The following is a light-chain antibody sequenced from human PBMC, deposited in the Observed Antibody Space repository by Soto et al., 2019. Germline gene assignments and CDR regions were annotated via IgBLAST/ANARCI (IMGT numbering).Light chain of an antibody. V-gene: IGKV3D-15*01. CDR1: QSVNSH. CDR3: QQYNNWPLT. Sequence: EIVMTQSPASLSVSPGERVPLSCRASQSVNSHLAWYQQKPGQAPRLLILGESTRATGTPARFSGSGSGTDFTLTISSLQSEDFAVYYCQQYNNWPLTVGGGTKVEIK. J-gene: IGKJ4*01. CDR2: GES.